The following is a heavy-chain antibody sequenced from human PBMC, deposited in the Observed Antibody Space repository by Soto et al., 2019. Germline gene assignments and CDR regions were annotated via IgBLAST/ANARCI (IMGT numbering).Heavy chain of an antibody. V-gene: IGHV3-13*01. J-gene: IGHJ3*02. CDR3: ASSVAEDAFDI. D-gene: IGHD6-19*01. CDR1: GFTFSSYD. CDR2: IGTAGDT. Sequence: EVQLVESGGGLVQPGGSLRLSCAASGFTFSSYDMHWVRQATGKGLEWVSAIGTAGDTYYPGSVKGRFTISRENAKNSLYLQMNSLRGEDTAVYYCASSVAEDAFDIWGQGTMVTVSS.